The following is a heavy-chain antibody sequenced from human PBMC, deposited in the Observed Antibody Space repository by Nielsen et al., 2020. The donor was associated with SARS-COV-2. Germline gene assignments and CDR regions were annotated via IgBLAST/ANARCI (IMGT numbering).Heavy chain of an antibody. CDR2: ISYDGSNK. J-gene: IGHJ6*02. V-gene: IGHV3-30*04. CDR3: ARGSMVRGVTDYYYYGMDV. D-gene: IGHD3-10*01. Sequence: VRQAPGKGLEWVAVISYDGSNKYYADSVKGRFTISRDNSKNTPYLQMNSLRAEDTAVYYCARGSMVRGVTDYYYYGMDVWGQGTTVTVSS.